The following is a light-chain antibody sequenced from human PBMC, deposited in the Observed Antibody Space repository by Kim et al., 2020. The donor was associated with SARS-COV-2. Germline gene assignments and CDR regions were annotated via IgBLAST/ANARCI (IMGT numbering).Light chain of an antibody. CDR3: QQYGRSPWR. CDR1: QSVGSSY. V-gene: IGKV3-20*01. J-gene: IGKJ1*01. Sequence: EIVLTQSPGTLSLSPGQRATLSCRASQSVGSSYLAWYQQKPGQAPRLLIYGASSRATGIPDRFSGSESGTDFTLSISRLEPEDFAVYFCQQYGRSPWRFGQGAKV. CDR2: GAS.